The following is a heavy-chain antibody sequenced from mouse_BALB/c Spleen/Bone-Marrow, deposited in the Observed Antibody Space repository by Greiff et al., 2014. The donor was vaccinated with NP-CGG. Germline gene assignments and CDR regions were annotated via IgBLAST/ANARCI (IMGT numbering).Heavy chain of an antibody. D-gene: IGHD1-1*01. Sequence: QVQLKESGGGLVKPGGSVKLSCKASGYTFTSYWMHWGKLRPGQGFEWIGEINPSNGGTNYNEKFKRKATLTVDKSSSTAYMQLSSLTSEDSAVYYCTYMGYYGSSYAMDYWGQGTSVTVSS. CDR3: TYMGYYGSSYAMDY. V-gene: IGHV1S16*01. CDR1: GYTFTSYW. J-gene: IGHJ4*01. CDR2: INPSNGGT.